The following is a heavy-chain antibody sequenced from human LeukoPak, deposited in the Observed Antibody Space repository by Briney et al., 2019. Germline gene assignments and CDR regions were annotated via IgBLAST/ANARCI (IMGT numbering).Heavy chain of an antibody. CDR2: INSDGSST. CDR3: ARTPSVVAPGATSPKDYYYYMDV. V-gene: IGHV3-74*01. CDR1: GFTFSSYW. J-gene: IGHJ6*03. Sequence: PVGSLRLSCAASGFTFSSYWMHWVRQAPGKGLVWVSRINSDGSSTSYADSVKGRFTISRDNAKNTLYLQMKSLRAEDTAVYYCARTPSVVAPGATSPKDYYYYMDVSGKGNTVTVSS. D-gene: IGHD2-2*01.